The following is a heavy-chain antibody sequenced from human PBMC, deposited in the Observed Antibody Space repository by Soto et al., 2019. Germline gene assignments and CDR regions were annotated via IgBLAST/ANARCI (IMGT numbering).Heavy chain of an antibody. V-gene: IGHV3-23*01. CDR3: ARRV. Sequence: PGGSLRLSCATSGFPFSNYPMNWVRQASGKGLEWVSGISAGGDTTYYADSVKGRFTIFRDNSKNSVSLQMNSLRVEDTAVYYCARRVWGQGTLVTVSS. CDR2: ISAGGDTT. CDR1: GFPFSNYP. J-gene: IGHJ4*02.